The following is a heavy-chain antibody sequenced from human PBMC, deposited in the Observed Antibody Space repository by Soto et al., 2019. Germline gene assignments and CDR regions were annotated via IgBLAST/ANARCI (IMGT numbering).Heavy chain of an antibody. V-gene: IGHV4-34*01. Sequence: LETLSLTCAVYGGPFSGFFWSWIRQPPGRGLEWTGEINHSGNTNYNPSLKSRVTISEDTSKNQVSLELSSATAADTAVYFCARINKFYYGSGSYLGNFYGMDVWGQGTTVTVSS. J-gene: IGHJ6*02. D-gene: IGHD3-10*01. CDR3: ARINKFYYGSGSYLGNFYGMDV. CDR1: GGPFSGFF. CDR2: INHSGNT.